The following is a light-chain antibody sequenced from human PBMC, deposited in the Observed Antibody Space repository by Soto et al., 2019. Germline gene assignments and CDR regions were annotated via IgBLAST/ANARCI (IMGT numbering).Light chain of an antibody. J-gene: IGKJ4*01. CDR2: TAS. V-gene: IGKV1-27*01. CDR1: QVISNY. Sequence: IQMTQSPSSLSASVGDRVTITCRASQVISNYLAWYQQKPGQVPKLLIYTASTLQPGVPSRFSGSGYGTEFTLTINSLQPDDVATYNCQKYNSAPLTFGGGTKVEI. CDR3: QKYNSAPLT.